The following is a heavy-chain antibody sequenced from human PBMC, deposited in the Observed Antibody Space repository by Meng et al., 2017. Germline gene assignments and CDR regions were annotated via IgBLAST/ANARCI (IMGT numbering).Heavy chain of an antibody. CDR3: ARDAGITMVRGVIIGY. J-gene: IGHJ4*02. CDR2: LNTNTGNP. V-gene: IGHV7-4-1*02. Sequence: QGQLVQSGFELRKPGAAVKVSCKASGYTFTSYAMNWVRQAPGQGLEWMGWLNTNTGNPTDAQGFTGRFVFSLDTSVSTAYLQISSLKAEDTAVYYCARDAGITMVRGVIIGYWGQGTLVTVSS. CDR1: GYTFTSYA. D-gene: IGHD3-10*01.